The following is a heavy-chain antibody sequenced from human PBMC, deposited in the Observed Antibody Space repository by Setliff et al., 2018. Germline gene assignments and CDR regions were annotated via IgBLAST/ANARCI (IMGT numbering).Heavy chain of an antibody. CDR3: ARYNWNTNWFDP. CDR2: INAANENT. Sequence: GASVKVSCKASGYTFTSYAMNWVRQAPGQGLEWMGWINAANENTQYSKKFQGRLTITRDTSANTAYMELSSLRSEDTALYYCARYNWNTNWFDPWGQGTLVTVSS. D-gene: IGHD1-20*01. V-gene: IGHV1-3*01. J-gene: IGHJ5*02. CDR1: GYTFTSYA.